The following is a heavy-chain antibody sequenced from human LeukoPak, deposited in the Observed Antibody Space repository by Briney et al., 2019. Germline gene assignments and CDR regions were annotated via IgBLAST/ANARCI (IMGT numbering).Heavy chain of an antibody. J-gene: IGHJ4*02. CDR3: ARRRSSTLIDY. CDR2: IYPGDSDT. Sequence: HGESWKISCKGSGYSFSSYWIAWVRQMPGKGLEWMGIIYPGDSDTTYSPSFQGQVTTSADKSISTAYLQWNSLKASDTAMYFCARRRSSTLIDYWGQGTMLTVSS. V-gene: IGHV5-51*01. D-gene: IGHD3-10*01. CDR1: GYSFSSYW.